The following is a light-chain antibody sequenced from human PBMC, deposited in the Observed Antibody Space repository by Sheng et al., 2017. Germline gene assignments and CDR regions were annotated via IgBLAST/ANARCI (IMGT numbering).Light chain of an antibody. V-gene: IGKV3-20*01. Sequence: VLTQSPGTLSLSPGERATLSCRASQSVTSNLLAWYQHKPGQAPRLLIYGASSRATGIPDRFSGSGSGADFTLTISRLEPEDFVVYYCQQYDTLPRTFGQGTKVEIK. CDR1: QSVTSNL. J-gene: IGKJ1*01. CDR3: QQYDTLPRT. CDR2: GAS.